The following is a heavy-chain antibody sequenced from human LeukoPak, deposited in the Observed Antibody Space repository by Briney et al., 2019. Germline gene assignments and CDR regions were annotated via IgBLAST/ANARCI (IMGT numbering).Heavy chain of an antibody. Sequence: RGSLRLSCAPSRFTSSSYAMSCVRHTPRKGLEWVSSISDSGGSTYYADSVKRRFTISRDQSKNTLYLQMTRLRVEDTAVYYCARKSGTSGSYSNWGQGTLVIVS. CDR2: ISDSGGST. CDR1: RFTSSSYA. V-gene: IGHV3-23*01. J-gene: IGHJ4*02. D-gene: IGHD3-10*01. CDR3: ARKSGTSGSYSN.